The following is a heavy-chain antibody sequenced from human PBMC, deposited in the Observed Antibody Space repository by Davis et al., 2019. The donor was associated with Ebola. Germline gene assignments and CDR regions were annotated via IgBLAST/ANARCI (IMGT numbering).Heavy chain of an antibody. Sequence: PGGSLRLSCAASGFTFSSYGMHWVRQAPGKGLEWVAFIRYDGSNKYYADSVKGRFTISRDNSKNTLYLQMNSLRAEDTAVYYCAKEVEMATMSLYYYGMDVWGQGTTVTVSS. CDR3: AKEVEMATMSLYYYGMDV. V-gene: IGHV3-30*02. CDR2: IRYDGSNK. J-gene: IGHJ6*02. D-gene: IGHD5-24*01. CDR1: GFTFSSYG.